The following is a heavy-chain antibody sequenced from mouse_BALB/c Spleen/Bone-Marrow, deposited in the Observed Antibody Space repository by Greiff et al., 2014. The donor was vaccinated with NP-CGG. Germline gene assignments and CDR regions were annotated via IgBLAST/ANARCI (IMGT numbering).Heavy chain of an antibody. J-gene: IGHJ3*01. D-gene: IGHD2-4*01. V-gene: IGHV1-7*01. CDR2: INPSTGYT. CDR1: GYTFTSYW. Sequence: VQVVESGAELAKPGASVKMSCKASGYTFTSYWMHWVKQRPGQGLEWIGYINPSTGYTEYNQKFKDKATLTADKSSSTAYMQLSSLTSEDSAVYYCERSATMIFAYWGQGTLVTVSA. CDR3: ERSATMIFAY.